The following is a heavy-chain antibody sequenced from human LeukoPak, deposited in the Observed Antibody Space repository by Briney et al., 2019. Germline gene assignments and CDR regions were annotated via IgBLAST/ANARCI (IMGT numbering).Heavy chain of an antibody. V-gene: IGHV3-23*01. D-gene: IGHD3-10*01. CDR2: ITGSGGST. J-gene: IGHJ3*02. Sequence: GGSLRLSCAASGFTFSSYGMTWVRQAPGKGLEWVSAITGSGGSTYYADSVKGRSTISRDNSKNTLYLQMNSLRAEDTAVYYCAKFGLAGSGRYHDAFDIWGQGTMVTVSS. CDR3: AKFGLAGSGRYHDAFDI. CDR1: GFTFSSYG.